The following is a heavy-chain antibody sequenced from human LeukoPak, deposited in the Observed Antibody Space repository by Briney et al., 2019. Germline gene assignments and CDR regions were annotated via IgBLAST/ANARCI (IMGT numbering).Heavy chain of an antibody. D-gene: IGHD3-22*01. CDR1: GFTFSNYY. Sequence: GGSLRLSCAASGFTFSNYYMSWIRQAPGKGLEWVSYISSSGSTIYYADSVKGRSTISRDNAKNSLYLQMNSLRAEDTAVYYCAREDSSGYYFDYWGQGTLVTVSS. CDR3: AREDSSGYYFDY. V-gene: IGHV3-11*01. CDR2: ISSSGSTI. J-gene: IGHJ4*02.